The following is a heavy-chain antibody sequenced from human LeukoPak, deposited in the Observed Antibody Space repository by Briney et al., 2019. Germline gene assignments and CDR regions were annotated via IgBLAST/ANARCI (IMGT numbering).Heavy chain of an antibody. CDR2: IYSSGST. V-gene: IGHV4-4*07. J-gene: IGHJ3*02. Sequence: SETLCLTCAGSGGSISTYVWSWVWQPVGKGLEWIGRIYSSGSTDYNPSLKSRVTMSIDTSKNQFSLKLASVTAADTAVYYCARRESGSNAFHIWGQGTMVTVSS. CDR3: ARRESGSNAFHI. D-gene: IGHD3-10*01. CDR1: GGSISTYV.